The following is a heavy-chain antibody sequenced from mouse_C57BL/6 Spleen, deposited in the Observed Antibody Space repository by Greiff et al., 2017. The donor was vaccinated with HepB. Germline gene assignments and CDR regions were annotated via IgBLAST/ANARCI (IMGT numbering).Heavy chain of an antibody. Sequence: QVQLQQPGAELVKPGASVKLSCKASGYTFTSYWMHWVKQRPGQGLEWIGMIHPNSGSTNYNEKFKSKATLTVDKSSSTAYMQLSSLTSEDSAVYYCARDYGSSLGVYWGQGTSVTVSS. D-gene: IGHD1-1*01. V-gene: IGHV1-64*01. CDR1: GYTFTSYW. J-gene: IGHJ4*01. CDR2: IHPNSGST. CDR3: ARDYGSSLGVY.